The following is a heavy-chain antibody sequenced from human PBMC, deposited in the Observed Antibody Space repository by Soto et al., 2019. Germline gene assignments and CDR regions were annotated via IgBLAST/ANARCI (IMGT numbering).Heavy chain of an antibody. CDR2: IIPIFGTA. V-gene: IGHV1-69*13. CDR1: GGTFSSYA. J-gene: IGHJ3*02. CDR3: ARGQDIVVVVAAGIAFDI. Sequence: ASVKVSCKASGGTFSSYAISWVRQAPGQGLEWMGGIIPIFGTANYAQKFQGRVTITADESTSTAYMELSSLRSEDTAVYYCARGQDIVVVVAAGIAFDIWGQGTMVTVSS. D-gene: IGHD2-15*01.